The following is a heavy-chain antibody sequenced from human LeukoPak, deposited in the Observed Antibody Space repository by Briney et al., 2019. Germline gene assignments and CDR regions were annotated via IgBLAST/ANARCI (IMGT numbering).Heavy chain of an antibody. CDR3: ATVVDESDIDN. V-gene: IGHV4-59*01. CDR2: FKYDGNT. Sequence: SETLSLTCTVSGGSMNSDYYCWIRQSPGMGLEWIGYFKYDGNTGYNPFLKSRATISKDTSKNQFSLKVNFVTAADTAVYYCATVVDESDIDNWGQGTLVTVSS. D-gene: IGHD2-21*02. J-gene: IGHJ4*02. CDR1: GGSMNSDY.